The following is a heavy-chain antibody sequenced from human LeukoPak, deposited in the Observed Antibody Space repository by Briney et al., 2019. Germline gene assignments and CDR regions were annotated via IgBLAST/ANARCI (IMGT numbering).Heavy chain of an antibody. CDR3: ARDKDYYYGMDV. V-gene: IGHV3-11*06. J-gene: IGHJ6*04. CDR1: GFTFSDYY. Sequence: PGGSLRLSCAASGFTFSDYYMSWIRQAPGKGLEWVSYISSSSSYTNYADSVKGRFTISRDNAKNLLYLQMNSLRAEDTAVYYCARDKDYYYGMDVWGKGTTVTVSP. CDR2: ISSSSSYT.